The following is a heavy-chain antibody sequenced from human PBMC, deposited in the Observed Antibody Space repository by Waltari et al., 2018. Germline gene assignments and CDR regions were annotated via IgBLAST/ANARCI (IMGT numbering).Heavy chain of an antibody. CDR3: ARDRGRGIYLDS. J-gene: IGHJ4*02. Sequence: QMQLHESGPGLVNPSGTLSLTCTVSGNSLSSGDWWRWVRQPPAKGLKWIGQIQRRGTTDYNPSLEIRVTISIETSNNHFSMKVTSTAAADTAVYYCARDRGRGIYLDSWGRGTLVTVSP. D-gene: IGHD2-15*01. CDR2: IQRRGTT. V-gene: IGHV4-4*02. CDR1: GNSLSSGDW.